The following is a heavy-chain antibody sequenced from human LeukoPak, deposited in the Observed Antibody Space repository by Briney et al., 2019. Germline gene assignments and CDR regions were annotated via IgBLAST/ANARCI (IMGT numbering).Heavy chain of an antibody. Sequence: ASVKVSCKASGYTFTGYYMHWVRRAPGQGLEWMGWINPNSGGTNYAQKFQGRVTMTRDTSISTAYMELSRLRSDDTAVYYCARMGLVGGYTRTLVDYWGQGTLVTVSS. CDR3: ARMGLVGGYTRTLVDY. V-gene: IGHV1-2*02. CDR2: INPNSGGT. D-gene: IGHD2-2*02. CDR1: GYTFTGYY. J-gene: IGHJ4*02.